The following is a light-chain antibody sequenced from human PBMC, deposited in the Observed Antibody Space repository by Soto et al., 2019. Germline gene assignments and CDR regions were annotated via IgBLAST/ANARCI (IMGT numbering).Light chain of an antibody. J-gene: IGKJ1*01. CDR1: QSINSN. Sequence: IVMTQSPATLSVSLGERATLSCRASQSINSNLAWYQQKPGQAPRLLMFRASIRAAGFPARLSGSGSGTEFIITISSLPSEDSAVYYCHQRRSWPRTFGQGTKVDIK. CDR3: HQRRSWPRT. V-gene: IGKV3-15*01. CDR2: RAS.